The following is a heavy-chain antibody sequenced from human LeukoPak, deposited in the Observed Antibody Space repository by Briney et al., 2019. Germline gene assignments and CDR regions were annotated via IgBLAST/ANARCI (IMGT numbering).Heavy chain of an antibody. CDR3: ARLFYDFWSGHYYYNTDV. D-gene: IGHD3-3*01. J-gene: IGHJ6*03. Sequence: SETLSLACTVSGGSISSSTYYWGWIRQPPGKGLEWIGSISYSGSSYYNPSLKSRVTISVDTSKNQFSLKVSSVTAADTAVYYCARLFYDFWSGHYYYNTDVWGKGTTVTVSS. V-gene: IGHV4-39*01. CDR1: GGSISSSTYY. CDR2: ISYSGSS.